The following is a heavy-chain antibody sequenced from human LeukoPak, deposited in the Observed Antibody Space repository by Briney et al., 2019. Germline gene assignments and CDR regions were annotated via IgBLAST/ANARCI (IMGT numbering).Heavy chain of an antibody. CDR3: ARDYSNYIIDY. V-gene: IGHV4-61*01. CDR1: GVSINTCCYY. Sequence: PSETLSLTCDVSGVSINTCCYYWTWIRQPPGKGLEWIGYKYYSGSTRYNSSLRSRLTISLDSSKNQFSLTLSSVTAADTAVYYCARDYSNYIIDYWGQGTLVTVSS. CDR2: KYYSGST. J-gene: IGHJ4*02. D-gene: IGHD4-11*01.